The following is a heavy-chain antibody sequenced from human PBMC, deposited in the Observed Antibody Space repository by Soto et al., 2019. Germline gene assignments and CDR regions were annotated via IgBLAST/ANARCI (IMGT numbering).Heavy chain of an antibody. CDR2: IIPIFGTA. J-gene: IGHJ6*02. CDR3: ARGRTGTTWYYYYGMDV. Sequence: SVKVSCKASGGTFSSYAISWVRQAPGQGLEWMGGIIPIFGTANYAQKSQGRVTITADESTSTAYMELSSLRSEDTAVYYCARGRTGTTWYYYYGMDVWGQGTTVTVSS. D-gene: IGHD1-7*01. CDR1: GGTFSSYA. V-gene: IGHV1-69*13.